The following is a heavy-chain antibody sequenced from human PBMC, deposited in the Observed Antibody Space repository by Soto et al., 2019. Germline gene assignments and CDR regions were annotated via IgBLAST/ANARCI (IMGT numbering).Heavy chain of an antibody. D-gene: IGHD4-17*01. V-gene: IGHV4-30-4*01. CDR1: GGSISSGDYY. Sequence: PSETLSLTCTVSGGSISSGDYYWSWIRQPPGKGLEWIGYIYYSGSTYYNPSLKSRVTISVDTSKNQFSLKLSSVTAADTAVYYCAREGDYGDSPCSWFDPWGQGTLVTVSS. CDR3: AREGDYGDSPCSWFDP. J-gene: IGHJ5*02. CDR2: IYYSGST.